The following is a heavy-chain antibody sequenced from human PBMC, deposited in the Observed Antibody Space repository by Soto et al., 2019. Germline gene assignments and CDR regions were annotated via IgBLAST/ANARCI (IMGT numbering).Heavy chain of an antibody. CDR3: TPDPFYCSSTSCYRAKSYYYYYGMDV. J-gene: IGHJ6*02. CDR2: ISAYNGNT. V-gene: IGHV1-18*01. D-gene: IGHD2-2*01. Sequence: ASVKVSCKASGYTLTSYGGSWVRQAPGQGLEWMGWISAYNGNTNYAQKLQGRVTMTTDTSTSTAYMELRSLRSDDTAVYYCTPDPFYCSSTSCYRAKSYYYYYGMDVWGQGTTLTVSS. CDR1: GYTLTSYG.